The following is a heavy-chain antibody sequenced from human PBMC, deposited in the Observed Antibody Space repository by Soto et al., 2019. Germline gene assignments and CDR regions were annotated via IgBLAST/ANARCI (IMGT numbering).Heavy chain of an antibody. CDR1: VDSVTSVSDY. V-gene: IGHV4-61*01. CDR3: ARGVGFGYYYYHMEL. Sequence: PSETLSLTCTFSVDSVTSVSDYCSWIRQPPGKGLEWIGYIYYSGSADYNPSLGSRVTISIDTSKNQFSLKLTSVTAADTAVYYCARGVGFGYYYYHMELWGQGTTVSVS. J-gene: IGHJ6*01. D-gene: IGHD3-10*01. CDR2: IYYSGSA.